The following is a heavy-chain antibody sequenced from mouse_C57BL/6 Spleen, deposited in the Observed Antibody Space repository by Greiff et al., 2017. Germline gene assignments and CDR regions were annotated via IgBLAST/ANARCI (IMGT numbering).Heavy chain of an antibody. CDR1: GFNIKDYY. J-gene: IGHJ4*01. V-gene: IGHV14-2*01. CDR3: ARIYYYGSSYEGYAMDY. CDR2: IDPEDGET. Sequence: VQLKESGAELVKPGASVKLSCTASGFNIKDYYMHWVKQRTEQGLEWIGRIDPEDGETKYAPKFQGKATITADTSSNTAYLQLSSLTSEDTAVYYCARIYYYGSSYEGYAMDYWGQGTSVTVSS. D-gene: IGHD1-1*01.